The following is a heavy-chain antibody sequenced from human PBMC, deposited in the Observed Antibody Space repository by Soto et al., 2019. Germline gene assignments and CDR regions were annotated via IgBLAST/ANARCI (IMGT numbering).Heavy chain of an antibody. D-gene: IGHD6-19*01. V-gene: IGHV2-5*02. J-gene: IGHJ4*02. CDR1: GFSLSTSAVG. CDR3: AHTLLGSGWAFDY. CDR2: IYWADDK. Sequence: QITLEESGPTLVKPTQTLTLTCTFSGFSLSTSAVGVGWIRQPPGKALELLALIYWADDKRYSPSPKIRLTITKDTPKNQVVLTMTNLDPVDTAPYYCAHTLLGSGWAFDYWGQGNLVTVSS.